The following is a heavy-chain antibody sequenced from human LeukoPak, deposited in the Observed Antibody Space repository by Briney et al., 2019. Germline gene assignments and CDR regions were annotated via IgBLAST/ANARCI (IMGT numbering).Heavy chain of an antibody. D-gene: IGHD3-22*01. Sequence: GGSLRLSCAASGFTFSGYDMNWVRQAPGKGLEWVSSISGSSSYIYYADSLKGRFTISRDNAKKSVYLQMNSLRAEDTALYYCARDRRITYYYDSSGADAFDIWGQGTVVTVSS. CDR1: GFTFSGYD. CDR2: ISGSSSYI. CDR3: ARDRRITYYYDSSGADAFDI. V-gene: IGHV3-21*04. J-gene: IGHJ3*02.